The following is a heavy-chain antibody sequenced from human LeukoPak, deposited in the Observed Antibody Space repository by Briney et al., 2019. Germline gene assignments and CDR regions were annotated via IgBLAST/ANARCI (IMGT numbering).Heavy chain of an antibody. CDR2: IKQDGSEK. Sequence: GGSLRLSCAASGFTFSTYWMSWVRQAPWTGLEWVASIKQDGSEKSYVDSVKGRFTISRDNAKNSLYLQMNSLRAEDTAVYYCARGGYQLLWYWGQGTLVTVSS. CDR3: ARGGYQLLWY. D-gene: IGHD2-2*01. V-gene: IGHV3-7*04. J-gene: IGHJ4*02. CDR1: GFTFSTYW.